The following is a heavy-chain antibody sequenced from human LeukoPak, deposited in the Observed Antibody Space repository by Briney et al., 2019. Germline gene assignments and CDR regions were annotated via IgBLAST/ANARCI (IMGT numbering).Heavy chain of an antibody. V-gene: IGHV3-30*02. CDR3: AKDKEAVGYGYYYYYYMDV. Sequence: GGSLRLSCAASGFTFSSYGMHWVRQAPGKGLEWVAFIRYDGSNKYYADSVKGRFTISRDNSKNTLYLQMNSLRAEDTAVYYCAKDKEAVGYGYYYYYYMDVWGKGTTVTVSS. D-gene: IGHD5-12*01. CDR2: IRYDGSNK. CDR1: GFTFSSYG. J-gene: IGHJ6*03.